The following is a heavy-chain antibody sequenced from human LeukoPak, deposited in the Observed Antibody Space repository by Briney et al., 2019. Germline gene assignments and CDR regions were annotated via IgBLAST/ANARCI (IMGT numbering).Heavy chain of an antibody. J-gene: IGHJ6*04. Sequence: GGSLRLSCAASGFTFSSYDMQWVRQATGKGLEWVSAIGTAGDPYYPGSVKGRFTISRENDKNSFYLQMNSPGAGDTAVYYCARGGSYYYYGMDVWGKGTTVTVSS. CDR1: GFTFSSYD. CDR2: IGTAGDP. CDR3: ARGGSYYYYGMDV. V-gene: IGHV3-13*05.